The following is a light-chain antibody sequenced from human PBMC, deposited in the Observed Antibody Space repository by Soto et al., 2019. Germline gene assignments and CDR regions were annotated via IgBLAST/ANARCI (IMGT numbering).Light chain of an antibody. CDR2: DDG. CDR3: QVWDSSSDHRVV. Sequence: SYELTQPPSVSVAPGQTARITCGGNNIGSKSVHWYQQKPGQAPVLVVYDDGDRPSGIPERFSGSNSGNTATLTITRVEAGDEADYHCQVWDSSSDHRVVFGGGT. CDR1: NIGSKS. J-gene: IGLJ2*01. V-gene: IGLV3-21*02.